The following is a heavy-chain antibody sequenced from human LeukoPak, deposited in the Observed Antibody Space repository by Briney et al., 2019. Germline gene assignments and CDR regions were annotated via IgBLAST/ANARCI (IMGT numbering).Heavy chain of an antibody. CDR3: ARGPRSGWGYFDY. J-gene: IGHJ4*02. D-gene: IGHD6-19*01. CDR1: GGSISSYY. Sequence: PSETLSLTCTVSGGSISSYYWSWIRQPAGKGLEWIGRIYSGGSTNYNPSLRSRVTMSVDTSKNQFSLKLTSMTAADTAVYYCARGPRSGWGYFDYWGQGTLVIVSS. CDR2: IYSGGST. V-gene: IGHV4-4*07.